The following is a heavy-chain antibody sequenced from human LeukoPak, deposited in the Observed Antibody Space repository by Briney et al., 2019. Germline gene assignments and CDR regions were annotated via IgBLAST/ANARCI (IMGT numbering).Heavy chain of an antibody. J-gene: IGHJ2*01. CDR2: ISSSGSTI. CDR1: GFTFSSYE. Sequence: GGSLRLSCAASGFTFSSYEMNWVRQAPGKGLEWVSYISSSGSTIYYADSVKGRFTISRDNAKNSLYLQMNSLRAEDTAVYCCARDDEAYWYFDLWGRGTLVTVSS. V-gene: IGHV3-48*03. CDR3: ARDDEAYWYFDL.